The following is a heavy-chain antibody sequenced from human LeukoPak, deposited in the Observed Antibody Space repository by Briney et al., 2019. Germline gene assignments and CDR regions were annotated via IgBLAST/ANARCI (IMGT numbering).Heavy chain of an antibody. Sequence: PSETLSLTCTVSGYSISSGYYWGWIRQPPGKGLEWVANIKQDGSEKYYVDSVKGRFTISRDNAKNSLYLQMNSLRAEDTAVYYCATYDFWSGYYQLDYWGQGTLVTVSS. CDR2: IKQDGSEK. V-gene: IGHV3-7*01. CDR3: ATYDFWSGYYQLDY. CDR1: GYSISSGYY. J-gene: IGHJ4*02. D-gene: IGHD3-3*01.